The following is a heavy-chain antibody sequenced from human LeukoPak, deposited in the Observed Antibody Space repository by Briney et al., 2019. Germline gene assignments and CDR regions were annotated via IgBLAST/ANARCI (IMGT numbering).Heavy chain of an antibody. V-gene: IGHV7-4-1*02. J-gene: IGHJ4*02. CDR1: GYTFTSYA. Sequence: ASVKVSCKTSGYTFTSYAMNWVRQAPGQGLEWMGWINTNTGNPTYAQGFTGRFVFSLDTSVSTAYLQISSLKAEDTAVYYCARETEEFSGQMATSYYFDYWGQGTLVTVSS. D-gene: IGHD5-24*01. CDR2: INTNTGNP. CDR3: ARETEEFSGQMATSYYFDY.